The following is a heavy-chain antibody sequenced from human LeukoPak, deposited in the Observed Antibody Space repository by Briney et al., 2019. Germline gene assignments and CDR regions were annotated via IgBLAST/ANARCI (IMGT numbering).Heavy chain of an antibody. J-gene: IGHJ5*02. D-gene: IGHD4-11*01. Sequence: SETLSLTCTVSVDSISSYYCSSIRQPPGKVLEWIGYIYYSGSTNYNPSLKSRVTISVDTAKNQFSLKLSSVTAADTAVYYCARDHYSNYVHWFDPWGQGTLVTVSS. CDR3: ARDHYSNYVHWFDP. CDR2: IYYSGST. V-gene: IGHV4-59*01. CDR1: VDSISSYY.